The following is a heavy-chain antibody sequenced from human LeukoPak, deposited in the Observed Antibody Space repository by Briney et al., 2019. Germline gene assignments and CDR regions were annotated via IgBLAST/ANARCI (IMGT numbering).Heavy chain of an antibody. CDR3: AKEFVVVPAAKSYYNWFDP. CDR2: ISGSGGST. J-gene: IGHJ5*02. V-gene: IGHV3-23*01. Sequence: PGGSLRLSCAASGFTFSSYAMSWVRQAPGKGLEWVSAISGSGGSTYYADSVKGRFTISRDNSKNTLYLQMNSLRAEDTAVYYCAKEFVVVPAAKSYYNWFDPWGQGTLVTVSS. D-gene: IGHD2-2*01. CDR1: GFTFSSYA.